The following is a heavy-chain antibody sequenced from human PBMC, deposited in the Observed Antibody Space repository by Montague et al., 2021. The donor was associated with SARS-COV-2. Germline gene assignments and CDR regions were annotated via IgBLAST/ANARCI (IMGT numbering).Heavy chain of an antibody. V-gene: IGHV3-7*01. CDR2: IKQDGSEK. CDR1: GFTFSSYC. CDR3: ARDSVVVAAMYYYYGMDV. J-gene: IGHJ6*02. Sequence: SLRLSCAASGFTFSSYCMSWVRQAPGKGLEWVANIKQDGSEKYYVDSVKGRFTISRDNAKNSLYLQMNSLRAEDTAVYYCARDSVVVAAMYYYYGMDVWGQGTTVTVSS. D-gene: IGHD2-15*01.